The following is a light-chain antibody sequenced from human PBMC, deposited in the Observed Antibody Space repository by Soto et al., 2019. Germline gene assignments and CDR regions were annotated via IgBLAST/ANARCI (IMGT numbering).Light chain of an antibody. CDR2: DVT. J-gene: IGLJ2*01. CDR1: TSDIGGYNY. V-gene: IGLV2-14*01. CDR3: CSYAGRNTVI. Sequence: QSALTQPASVSGSPGQSITISCTGTTSDIGGYNYVSWYQHHPGKAPKLIIYDVTRRPSGVSPRFSGSKSGDTASLTISGLQAADEAYYYCCSYAGRNTVIFGGGTKLTVL.